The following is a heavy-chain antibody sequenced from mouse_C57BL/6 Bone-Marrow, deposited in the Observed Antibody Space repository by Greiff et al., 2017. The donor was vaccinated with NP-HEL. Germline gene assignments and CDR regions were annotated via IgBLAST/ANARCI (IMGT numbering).Heavy chain of an antibody. CDR1: GFTFSDYG. Sequence: EVMLVESGGGLVKPGGSLKLSCAASGFTFSDYGMHWVRQAPEKGLEWVAYISSGSSTIYYADTVKGLFTISRDNAKNTLFLQMTSLRSEDTAMYYCARVYGYYHYFDYWGQGTTLTVSS. J-gene: IGHJ2*01. D-gene: IGHD2-3*01. V-gene: IGHV5-17*01. CDR2: ISSGSSTI. CDR3: ARVYGYYHYFDY.